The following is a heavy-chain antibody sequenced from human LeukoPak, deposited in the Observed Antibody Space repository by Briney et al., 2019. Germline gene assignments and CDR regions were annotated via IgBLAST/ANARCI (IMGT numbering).Heavy chain of an antibody. CDR1: GGSISSYY. V-gene: IGHV4-59*01. CDR2: IYYSGST. CDR3: AREATYYYDSSGYVDY. D-gene: IGHD3-22*01. J-gene: IGHJ4*02. Sequence: SETLSLTCTVSGGSISSYYWSWIRQPPGKGLEWIGYIYYSGSTNYNPSLKSRVTISVDTSKNQFSLKLSSVTAADTAVYYCAREATYYYDSSGYVDYWGQGTLVTVSS.